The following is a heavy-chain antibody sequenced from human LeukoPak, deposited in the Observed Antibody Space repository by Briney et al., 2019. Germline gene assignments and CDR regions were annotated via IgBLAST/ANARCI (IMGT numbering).Heavy chain of an antibody. J-gene: IGHJ5*02. CDR1: GGSISSGGYY. V-gene: IGHV4-31*03. CDR3: ARDLGDYGKTGFDP. Sequence: PSQTLSLTCTVSGGSISSGGYYWSWIRQHPGKGLEWIGYIYYSGSTYYNPSLKSRVTISVDTSKNQFSLKLSSVTAADTAVYYCARDLGDYGKTGFDPRGQGTLVTVSS. D-gene: IGHD4-17*01. CDR2: IYYSGST.